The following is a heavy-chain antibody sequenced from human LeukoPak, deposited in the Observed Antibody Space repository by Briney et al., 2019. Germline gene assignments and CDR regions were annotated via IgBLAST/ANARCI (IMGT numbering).Heavy chain of an antibody. D-gene: IGHD2-21*02. V-gene: IGHV3-64D*06. Sequence: PGGSLRLSCSASGFTFSTYTMHWVRQAPGKGLEYVSAISSNGGSTYYADSVKGRFTTSRDNSKNTLYLQMSSLRAEDTAVYYCAKQSAGDATTYYFDYWGQGTLVTVSS. CDR3: AKQSAGDATTYYFDY. J-gene: IGHJ4*02. CDR2: ISSNGGST. CDR1: GFTFSTYT.